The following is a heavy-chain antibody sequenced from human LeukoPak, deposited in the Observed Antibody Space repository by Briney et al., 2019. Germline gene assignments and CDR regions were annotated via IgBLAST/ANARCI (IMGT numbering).Heavy chain of an antibody. CDR2: MNPNSGNT. J-gene: IGHJ5*02. CDR3: AREHCSGGSCYSSWFDP. D-gene: IGHD2-15*01. CDR1: GYTFTSYG. Sequence: ASVKVSCKASGYTFTSYGINWVRQATGQGLEWMGWMNPNSGNTGYAQKFQGRVTMTRNTSISTAYMELSSLRSEDTAVYYCAREHCSGGSCYSSWFDPWGQGTLVTVSS. V-gene: IGHV1-8*02.